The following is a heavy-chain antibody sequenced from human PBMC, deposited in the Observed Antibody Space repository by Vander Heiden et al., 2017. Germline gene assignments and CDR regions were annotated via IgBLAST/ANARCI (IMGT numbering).Heavy chain of an antibody. CDR3: ARVDCRGGSCPYDVFDI. Sequence: QVQLHESGPGLVKPSETLSLTCPVSGGSISSYYWTWIRQPPGKGLEWIGYIYYSGSTNYNPSLKSRVTISVDTSIDQFSLKLSSVTAADTAVYYCARVDCRGGSCPYDVFDIWGQGTMVTVSS. CDR1: GGSISSYY. D-gene: IGHD2-15*01. V-gene: IGHV4-59*01. CDR2: IYYSGST. J-gene: IGHJ3*02.